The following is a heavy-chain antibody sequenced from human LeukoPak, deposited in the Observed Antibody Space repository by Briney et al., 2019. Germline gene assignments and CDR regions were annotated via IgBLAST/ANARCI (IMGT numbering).Heavy chain of an antibody. CDR3: ARRVTVTTYYFDY. V-gene: IGHV4-39*01. CDR1: GGSISSSSYY. Sequence: SETLSLTCTVSGGSISSSSYYWGWIRRPPGKGLEWIGSTYYSGSTYYNPSLKSRVTISVDTSKNQFSLKLSSVTAADTAVYYCARRVTVTTYYFDYWGQGTLVTVSS. J-gene: IGHJ4*02. CDR2: TYYSGST. D-gene: IGHD4-17*01.